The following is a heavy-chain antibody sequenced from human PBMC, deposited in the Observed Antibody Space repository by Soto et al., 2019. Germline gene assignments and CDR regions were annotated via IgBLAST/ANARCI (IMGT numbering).Heavy chain of an antibody. CDR3: ARSRSSSWYEYYFDY. Sequence: GGSLRLSCAASGFTFSSYWMSWVRQAPGKGLEWVANIKQDGSEKYYVDSVKGRFTISRDNAKNSLYLQMNSLRAEDTAVYYCARSRSSSWYEYYFDYWGQGTLVTVSS. V-gene: IGHV3-7*01. CDR1: GFTFSSYW. D-gene: IGHD6-13*01. CDR2: IKQDGSEK. J-gene: IGHJ4*02.